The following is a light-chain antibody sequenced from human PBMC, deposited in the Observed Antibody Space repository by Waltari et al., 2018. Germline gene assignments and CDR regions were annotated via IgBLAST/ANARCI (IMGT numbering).Light chain of an antibody. CDR2: GAS. Sequence: DIVMTQSPDFLTVSLGERATIKCKSSQSILYSYTNKNTLAWYQQKPGQPPKLLITGASTRESGVPERFSGSESGTDFTLTISSLHAEDVAVYFCQQYHSLPLTFGGGTKVETK. CDR3: QQYHSLPLT. V-gene: IGKV4-1*01. CDR1: QSILYSYTNKNT. J-gene: IGKJ4*01.